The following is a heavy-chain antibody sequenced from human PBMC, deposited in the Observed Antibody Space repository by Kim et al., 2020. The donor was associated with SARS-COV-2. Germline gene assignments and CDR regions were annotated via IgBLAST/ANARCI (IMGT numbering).Heavy chain of an antibody. CDR3: ARSGHYYDSSGYQASRSYYFDY. CDR2: IYYSGST. V-gene: IGHV4-59*01. Sequence: SETLSLTCTVSGGSISSYYWSWIRQPPGKGLEWIGYIYYSGSTNYNPSLKSRVTISVDTSKNQFSLKLSSVTAADTAVYYCARSGHYYDSSGYQASRSYYFDYWGQGTLVTVSS. CDR1: GGSISSYY. J-gene: IGHJ4*02. D-gene: IGHD3-22*01.